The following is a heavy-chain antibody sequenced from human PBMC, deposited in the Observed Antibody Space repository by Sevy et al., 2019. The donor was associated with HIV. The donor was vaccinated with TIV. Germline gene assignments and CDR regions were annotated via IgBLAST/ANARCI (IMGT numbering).Heavy chain of an antibody. CDR3: ARDPTLYSSGWDAGWFDP. J-gene: IGHJ5*02. Sequence: GGSLRLSCAASGFTFSSYGMHWVRQAPGKGLEWVAVIWYDGSNKYYADSVKGRFTISRDNSKNTLYLQMNSRRAEDTAVYYCARDPTLYSSGWDAGWFDPWGQGTLVTVSS. CDR1: GFTFSSYG. CDR2: IWYDGSNK. V-gene: IGHV3-33*01. D-gene: IGHD6-19*01.